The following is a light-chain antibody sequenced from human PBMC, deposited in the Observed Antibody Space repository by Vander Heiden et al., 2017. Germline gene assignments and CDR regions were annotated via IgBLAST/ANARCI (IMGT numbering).Light chain of an antibody. V-gene: IGLV4-60*02. CDR3: DTWDSLTHF. Sequence: QPAVTQSSSASASLGSSVKLTCTLSSGHSNYFVAWHQQQPGKAPRFLMKLEGSGTYNKGSGVPDRFSGSSSGADRYLTISNLQFEDEGDYYCDTWDSLTHFFGGGTKVTVL. CDR2: LEGSGTY. CDR1: SGHSNYF. J-gene: IGLJ1*01.